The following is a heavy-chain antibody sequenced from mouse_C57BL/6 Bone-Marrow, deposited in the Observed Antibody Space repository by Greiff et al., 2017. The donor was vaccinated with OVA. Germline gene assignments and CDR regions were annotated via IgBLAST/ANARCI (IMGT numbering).Heavy chain of an antibody. CDR2: ISSGGSYT. Sequence: EVMLVESGGDLVKPGGSLKLSCAASGFTFSSYGMSWVRQTPDKRLEWVATISSGGSYTYYPDSVKGRFTISRDNAKKTLYLQMSSLKSEDTAMYYCARYDDGYFDVWGTGTTVTVSS. CDR1: GFTFSSYG. CDR3: ARYDDGYFDV. D-gene: IGHD2-12*01. V-gene: IGHV5-6*01. J-gene: IGHJ1*03.